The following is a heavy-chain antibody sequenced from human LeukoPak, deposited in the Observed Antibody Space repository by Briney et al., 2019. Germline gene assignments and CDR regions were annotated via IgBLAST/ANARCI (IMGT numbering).Heavy chain of an antibody. D-gene: IGHD5-18*01. J-gene: IGHJ4*02. Sequence: SVKVSCKASGGTFISYAISWVRQAPGQGLEWMGGIIPIFGTANYAQKFQGRVTITADESTSTAYMELSSLRSEDTAVYYCAPGGYSYGSLDYWGQGTLVTVSS. CDR3: APGGYSYGSLDY. CDR1: GGTFISYA. V-gene: IGHV1-69*13. CDR2: IIPIFGTA.